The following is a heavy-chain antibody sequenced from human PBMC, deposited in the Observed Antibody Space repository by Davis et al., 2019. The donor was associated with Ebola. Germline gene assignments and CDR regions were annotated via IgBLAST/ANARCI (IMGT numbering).Heavy chain of an antibody. Sequence: ASVKVSCKASGYTFTGYYMHWVRQAPGQGLEWMGWINPNSGGTNYAQKFQGRVTMTRDTSISTAYMELSRLRSDDTAVYYCARSALPIFGVVIIDYWGQGTLVTVSS. J-gene: IGHJ4*02. CDR2: INPNSGGT. D-gene: IGHD3-3*01. CDR3: ARSALPIFGVVIIDY. V-gene: IGHV1-2*02. CDR1: GYTFTGYY.